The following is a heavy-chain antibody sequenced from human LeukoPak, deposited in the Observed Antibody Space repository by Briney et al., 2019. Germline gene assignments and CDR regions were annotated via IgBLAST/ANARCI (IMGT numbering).Heavy chain of an antibody. CDR3: ARTGENPPAATLYGMDV. Sequence: GASVKVSCKASGYTFTSYYMHWVRQAPGQGLEWMGIINPSGGSTSYAQKFQGRVTMTRDTSTSTVYMELSSLRSEDTAVYYCARTGENPPAATLYGMDVWGQGTTVTVSS. V-gene: IGHV1-46*01. CDR1: GYTFTSYY. J-gene: IGHJ6*02. CDR2: INPSGGST. D-gene: IGHD2-15*01.